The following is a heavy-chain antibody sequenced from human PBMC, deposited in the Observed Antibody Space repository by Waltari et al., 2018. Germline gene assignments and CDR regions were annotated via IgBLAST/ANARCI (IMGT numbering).Heavy chain of an antibody. J-gene: IGHJ1*01. D-gene: IGHD1-1*01. CDR1: GFDFNADT. Sequence: EMQLVESGGGLVKPGESLRLACAASGFDFNADTMNWGRKAPGRGLEWVSGISANSHYIYYADSVKGRFTVSRDNARNSLYLQMDSLRVDDTGVYYCARSSATGTWGQGALVTVSS. V-gene: IGHV3-21*02. CDR3: ARSSATGT. CDR2: ISANSHYI.